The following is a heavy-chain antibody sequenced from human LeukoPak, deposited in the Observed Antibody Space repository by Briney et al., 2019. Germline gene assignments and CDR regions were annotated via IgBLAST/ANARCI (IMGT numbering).Heavy chain of an antibody. D-gene: IGHD2-15*01. CDR1: GFTFSSYA. Sequence: GGSLRLSCAASGFTFSSYAMHWVRQAPGKGLEWVAVISYDGSNKYYADSVKGRFTISRDNSKNALYLQMNSLRAEDTAVYYCARGVCDSPTSACRRGYDPLLDIVVVVAAPDPFDYWGQGTLVTVSS. J-gene: IGHJ4*02. CDR3: ARGVCDSPTSACRRGYDPLLDIVVVVAAPDPFDY. V-gene: IGHV3-30-3*01. CDR2: ISYDGSNK.